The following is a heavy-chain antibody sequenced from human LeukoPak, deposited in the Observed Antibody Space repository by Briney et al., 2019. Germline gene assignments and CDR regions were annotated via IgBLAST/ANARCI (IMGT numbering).Heavy chain of an antibody. J-gene: IGHJ6*03. Sequence: AASVKVSCKASGYTFTSYGISWVRQAPGQGLEWMGGIIPIFGTANYAQKFQGRVTITTDESTSTAYMELSSLRSEDTAVYYCAREGLFGPAAIGYYMDVWGKGTTVTVSS. CDR3: AREGLFGPAAIGYYMDV. D-gene: IGHD2-2*02. V-gene: IGHV1-69*05. CDR2: IIPIFGTA. CDR1: GYTFTSYG.